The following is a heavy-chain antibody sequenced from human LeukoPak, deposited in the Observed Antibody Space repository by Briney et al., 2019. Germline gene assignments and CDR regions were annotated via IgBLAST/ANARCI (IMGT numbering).Heavy chain of an antibody. V-gene: IGHV1-69*13. D-gene: IGHD2-2*01. CDR2: IIPIFGTA. Sequence: SVKVSCKASGGTFSSYAISWVRQAPGQGLEWMGGIIPIFGTANYAQKFQGRVTNTADESTSTAYMELSSLRSEDTAVYYCARSPAAAYNAFDIWGQGTMVTVSS. CDR3: ARSPAAAYNAFDI. CDR1: GGTFSSYA. J-gene: IGHJ3*02.